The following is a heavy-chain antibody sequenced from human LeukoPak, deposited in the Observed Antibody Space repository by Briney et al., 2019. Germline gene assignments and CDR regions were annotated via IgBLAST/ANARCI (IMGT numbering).Heavy chain of an antibody. CDR2: IYYSGST. CDR1: GGSISSSNYY. CDR3: ARIIEMATIFAPFDP. Sequence: PSETLSLTCTVSGGSISSSNYYWGWIRQPPGKGLEWIGSIYYSGSTYYSPSLKSRVTISVGTSKNQFSLKLSSVTAADTAVYYCARIIEMATIFAPFDPWGQGTLVTVSS. J-gene: IGHJ5*02. D-gene: IGHD5-24*01. V-gene: IGHV4-39*01.